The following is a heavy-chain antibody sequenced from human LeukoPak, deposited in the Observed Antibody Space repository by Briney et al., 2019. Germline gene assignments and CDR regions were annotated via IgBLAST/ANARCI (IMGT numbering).Heavy chain of an antibody. CDR1: GGSISSTSYY. CDR3: ARQGIAVAGTFRKYYFDY. V-gene: IGHV4-39*01. Sequence: PSETLSLTCTVSGGSISSTSYYWGWIRQPPGRGLEWIGNIYYSGSTYYNPSLKSRVTISVDTSKNQFSLKLSSVTAADTAVYYCARQGIAVAGTFRKYYFDYWGQGTLVTVSS. D-gene: IGHD6-19*01. CDR2: IYYSGST. J-gene: IGHJ4*02.